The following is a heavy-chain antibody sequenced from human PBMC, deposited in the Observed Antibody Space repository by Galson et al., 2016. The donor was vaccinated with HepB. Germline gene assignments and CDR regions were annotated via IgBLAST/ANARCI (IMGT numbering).Heavy chain of an antibody. V-gene: IGHV3-33*01. Sequence: SLRLSCAASGFTFSNYGMHWVRQAPGKGLEWVAVIWDDGSNKFYADSVKGRFTISRDNSKNTLYLQMNSLRAEDTAVYYCARSQLYSGYDYGGNNWFDPWGQGTLVTVSS. CDR2: IWDDGSNK. CDR3: ARSQLYSGYDYGGNNWFDP. J-gene: IGHJ5*02. CDR1: GFTFSNYG. D-gene: IGHD5-12*01.